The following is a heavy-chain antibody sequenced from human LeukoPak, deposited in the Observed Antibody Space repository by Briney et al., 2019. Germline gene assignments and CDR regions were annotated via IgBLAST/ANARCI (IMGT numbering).Heavy chain of an antibody. CDR3: AREARGYSYGHFDY. CDR2: IYYSGST. D-gene: IGHD5-18*01. CDR1: GGSISSSSYY. J-gene: IGHJ4*02. V-gene: IGHV4-39*02. Sequence: SETLSLTCTVSGGSISSSSYYWGWIRQPPGKGLEWIGSIYYSGSTYYNPSLKSRVTISVDTSKNQFSLKLSSVTAADTAVYYCAREARGYSYGHFDYWGQGTLVTVSS.